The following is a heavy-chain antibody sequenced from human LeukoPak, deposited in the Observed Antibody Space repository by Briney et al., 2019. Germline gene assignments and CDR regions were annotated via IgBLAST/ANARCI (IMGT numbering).Heavy chain of an antibody. CDR3: AKNTMVRGIVPNWFDP. CDR1: GFTFSSYA. D-gene: IGHD3-10*01. J-gene: IGHJ5*02. V-gene: IGHV3-23*01. CDR2: ISGSGGST. Sequence: GGSLRLSCAASGFTFSSYAMSWVRQAPGKGLEWVSAISGSGGSTYYADSVKGRFTISRDNSKNTLYLQMSSLRAEDTAVYYCAKNTMVRGIVPNWFDPWGQGTLVTVSS.